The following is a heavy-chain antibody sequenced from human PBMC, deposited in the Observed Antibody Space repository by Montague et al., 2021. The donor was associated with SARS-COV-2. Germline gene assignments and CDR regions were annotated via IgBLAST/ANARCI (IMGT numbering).Heavy chain of an antibody. CDR1: GFSVGDHA. CDR3: IRETCSGANCFLDY. J-gene: IGHJ4*02. D-gene: IGHD2-2*01. Sequence: SLSLSCAASGFSVGDHAMYWVRQGPGKGLEWVAGISWNSASHGHAYAVXGRFTISKDISKNSLLLTMNSLRVEDTALYYCIRETCSGANCFLDYWGQGTLVTVSS. V-gene: IGHV3-9*01. CDR2: ISWNSASH.